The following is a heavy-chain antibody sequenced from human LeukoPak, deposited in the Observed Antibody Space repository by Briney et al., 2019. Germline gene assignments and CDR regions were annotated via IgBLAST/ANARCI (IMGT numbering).Heavy chain of an antibody. CDR1: GYSISSGYY. CDR2: IYHSGST. J-gene: IGHJ1*01. V-gene: IGHV4-38-2*02. D-gene: IGHD3-3*01. CDR3: TSSLWDFWSGYSIQH. Sequence: SDTLSLTCTVSGYSISSGYYWGWIRQPPGKGLEWIGSIYHSGSTYYNPSLKSRVTISVDTSKNQFSLKLSSVTAADTAVYYCTSSLWDFWSGYSIQHWGQESLVTVSS.